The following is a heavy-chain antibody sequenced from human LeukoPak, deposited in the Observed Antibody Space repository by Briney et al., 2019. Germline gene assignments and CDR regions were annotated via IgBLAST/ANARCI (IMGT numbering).Heavy chain of an antibody. CDR1: GSSFTSYW. CDR2: IYPGDSDT. Sequence: GASLQISCKGSGSSFTSYWIGWVRQLPGKGVEWMGIIYPGDSDTRYSPSFQGQVTISADKSISTAYLQWSSLKASDTAMYYCARAAAEGNWFDPWGQGTLVTVSS. V-gene: IGHV5-51*01. J-gene: IGHJ5*02. CDR3: ARAAAEGNWFDP. D-gene: IGHD6-13*01.